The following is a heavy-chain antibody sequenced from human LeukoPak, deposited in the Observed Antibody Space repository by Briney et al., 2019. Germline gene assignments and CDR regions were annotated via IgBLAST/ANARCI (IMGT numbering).Heavy chain of an antibody. CDR3: ARLVGPFGAATPYYFDY. Sequence: PSETLSLTCTVSGGSISSYYWSWIRQPPGKGLEWIGYVSYSGSTNYNPSLKSRVTISVDTSKNQFSLKLGSVTAADTAVYYCARLVGPFGAATPYYFDYWGQGTLVTASS. CDR2: VSYSGST. D-gene: IGHD2-15*01. CDR1: GGSISSYY. J-gene: IGHJ4*02. V-gene: IGHV4-59*08.